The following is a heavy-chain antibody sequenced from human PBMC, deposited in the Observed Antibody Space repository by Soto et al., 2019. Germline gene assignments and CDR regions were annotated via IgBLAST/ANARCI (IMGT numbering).Heavy chain of an antibody. CDR1: GFTFSTYS. J-gene: IGHJ4*02. CDR2: INSGSFTT. CDR3: VRESPELDY. V-gene: IGHV3-48*01. Sequence: EVQLVESGGDLVPPGGSLRLSCAASGFTFSTYSMNWVRQAPGKGLEWVSFINSGSFTTYYADSVKGRFTISRDNAKNSFYLQMDSLRAEDTAVYYCVRESPELDYWGQGTLVTVSS.